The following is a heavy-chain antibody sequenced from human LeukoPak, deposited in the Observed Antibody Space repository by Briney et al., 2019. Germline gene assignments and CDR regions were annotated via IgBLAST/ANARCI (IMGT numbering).Heavy chain of an antibody. J-gene: IGHJ6*02. Sequence: GGSLRLSCAVSGFTVSSNYMSWVRQAPGKGLEWVSVIYSGGSTYYADSVKGRFTISRDNSKNTLYLQMNSLRAEDTAVYYCARGGATRGYYYYGMDVWGQGTSVTVSS. CDR2: IYSGGST. V-gene: IGHV3-66*01. CDR3: ARGGATRGYYYYGMDV. D-gene: IGHD1-26*01. CDR1: GFTVSSNY.